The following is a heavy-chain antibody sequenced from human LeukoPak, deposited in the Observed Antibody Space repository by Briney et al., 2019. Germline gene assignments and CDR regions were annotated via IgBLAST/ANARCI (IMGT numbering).Heavy chain of an antibody. CDR3: ARDRRYYDFWSGSRTGYYYMDV. V-gene: IGHV3-48*03. CDR1: GFTFSSYE. J-gene: IGHJ6*03. CDR2: ISSSGSTI. D-gene: IGHD3-3*01. Sequence: GGSLRLSCAASGFTFSSYEMNWVRQAPGKGLEWVSYISSSGSTIYYADSVKGRFTISRDNAKNSLYLQMNSLRAEDTAVYYCARDRRYYDFWSGSRTGYYYMDVWGKGTTVTVSS.